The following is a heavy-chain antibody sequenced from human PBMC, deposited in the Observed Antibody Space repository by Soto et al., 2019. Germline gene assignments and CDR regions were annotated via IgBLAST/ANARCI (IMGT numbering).Heavy chain of an antibody. V-gene: IGHV3-33*01. CDR2: IWYDGSNK. CDR3: ARAKSSGKIYYYYYGMDV. CDR1: GFTFSSYG. D-gene: IGHD6-19*01. J-gene: IGHJ6*02. Sequence: GGSLRLSCAASGFTFSSYGMHWVRQAPGKGLEWVAVIWYDGSNKYYADSVKGRFTISRDNSKNTLYLQMNSLRAEDTAVYYCARAKSSGKIYYYYYGMDVWGQGTTGTVSS.